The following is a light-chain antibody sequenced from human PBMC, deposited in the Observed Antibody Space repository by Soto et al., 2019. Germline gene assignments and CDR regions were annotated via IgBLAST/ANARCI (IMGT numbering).Light chain of an antibody. V-gene: IGLV2-14*01. CDR3: FSYTSSTAYV. J-gene: IGLJ1*01. Sequence: QSVLTQPASVSGSPGQSITISCTGTSSDVGGYNHVSWYQLHPGKAPKLMVYEVSNRPSGVSNRFSGSKSGNTASLTVPGLQAEDEADYYCFSYTSSTAYVFGTGTKVTVL. CDR2: EVS. CDR1: SSDVGGYNH.